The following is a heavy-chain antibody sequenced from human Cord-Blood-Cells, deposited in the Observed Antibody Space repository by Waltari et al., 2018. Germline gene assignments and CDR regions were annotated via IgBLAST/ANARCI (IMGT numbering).Heavy chain of an antibody. CDR1: GGTFSSYA. D-gene: IGHD2-21*02. V-gene: IGHV1-69*01. J-gene: IGHJ4*02. CDR3: ARDPYCGGDCYYFDY. CDR2: SIPIYGTA. Sequence: QVQLVQSGAEVKKPGSSVKVSCKASGGTFSSYAISWVRQAPGQGLEWMGGSIPIYGTANYAQKFQGRVTITADESTSTAYMELSSLRSEDTAVYYCARDPYCGGDCYYFDYWGQGTLVTVSS.